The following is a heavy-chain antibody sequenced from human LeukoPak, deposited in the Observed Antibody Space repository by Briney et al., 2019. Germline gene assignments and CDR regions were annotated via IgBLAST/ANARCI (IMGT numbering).Heavy chain of an antibody. D-gene: IGHD3-22*01. CDR2: ISSSSSYV. CDR1: GFTFSSYS. CDR3: AKDYYDSSGYYLSYFDY. V-gene: IGHV3-21*04. J-gene: IGHJ4*02. Sequence: GGSLRLSCAASGFTFSSYSMNWVRQAPGKGLEWVSSISSSSSYVYYADSVKGRFTISRDNSKNTLYLQMNSLRAEDTAVYYCAKDYYDSSGYYLSYFDYWGQGTLVTVSS.